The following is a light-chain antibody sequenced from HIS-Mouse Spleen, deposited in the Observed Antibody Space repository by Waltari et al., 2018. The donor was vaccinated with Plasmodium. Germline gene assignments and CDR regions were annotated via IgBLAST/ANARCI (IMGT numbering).Light chain of an antibody. J-gene: IGKJ2*01. CDR2: AAS. V-gene: IGKV1-6*01. CDR1: QGIRND. CDR3: LQDYNYPYT. Sequence: AIQMTQSPSSLSASVGDRVTITCRASQGIRNDLGWYQQKPGKAPKLLISAASSLQSEVPSRFSGSRSGTDFTLTISSLQPEDFATYDCLQDYNYPYTFGQGTKLEIK.